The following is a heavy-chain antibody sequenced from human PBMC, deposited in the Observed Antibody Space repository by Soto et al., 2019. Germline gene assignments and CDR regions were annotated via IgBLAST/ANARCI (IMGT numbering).Heavy chain of an antibody. CDR1: GGSIRDYL. CDR3: ARVGGDDFGDSGGFDY. J-gene: IGHJ4*02. D-gene: IGHD4-17*01. V-gene: IGHV4-59*01. CDR2: IYYSGRT. Sequence: SETQSLTCTVSGGSIRDYLWTWIRQPPGKGLEWIGYIYYSGRTNYNPSLKSRVSISVDTSKNHFSLQLRSVTAADTAVYYCARVGGDDFGDSGGFDYWGQGTLVTVSS.